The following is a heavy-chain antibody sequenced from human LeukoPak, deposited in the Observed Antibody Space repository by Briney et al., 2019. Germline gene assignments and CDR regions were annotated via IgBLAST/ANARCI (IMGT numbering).Heavy chain of an antibody. CDR1: GFAFSSYW. CDR2: IYGDGSTT. Sequence: GGSLRLSCATSGFAFSSYWMLWVRQAAGKGLEWVSRIYGDGSTTTYADSVKGRFTISRDNEKNILYLHMNSLRVEDTATYYSARSQFDYWGQGILVTVSS. J-gene: IGHJ4*02. V-gene: IGHV3-74*03. CDR3: ARSQFDY.